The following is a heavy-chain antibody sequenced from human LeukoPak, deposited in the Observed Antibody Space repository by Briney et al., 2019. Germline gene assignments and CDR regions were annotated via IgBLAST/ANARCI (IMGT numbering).Heavy chain of an antibody. CDR2: ISAYNGNT. D-gene: IGHD3-16*02. J-gene: IGHJ4*02. Sequence: ASVTVSCKASGYTFTSYGISWVRQPPGQGLEWLGWISAYNGNTNYAQQFLGRGTMITDTSTNKAYMELRSLRSEDTAVYYYAREYDYVWGSYRSTPEGRYFDYWGQGTLVTVSS. CDR1: GYTFTSYG. V-gene: IGHV1-18*01. CDR3: AREYDYVWGSYRSTPEGRYFDY.